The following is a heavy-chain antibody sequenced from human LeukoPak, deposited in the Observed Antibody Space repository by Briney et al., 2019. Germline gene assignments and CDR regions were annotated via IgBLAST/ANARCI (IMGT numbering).Heavy chain of an antibody. V-gene: IGHV1-2*06. CDR3: ARDPVYYYDSSGYPFDY. J-gene: IGHJ4*02. CDR2: INPNSGGT. Sequence: GASVKVSCKASGYTFTGYHMHWVRQAPGQGLEWMGRINPNSGGTNYAQKFQGRVTMTRDTSISTAYMELSGLRSDDTAVYYCARDPVYYYDSSGYPFDYWGQGTLVTVSS. D-gene: IGHD3-22*01. CDR1: GYTFTGYH.